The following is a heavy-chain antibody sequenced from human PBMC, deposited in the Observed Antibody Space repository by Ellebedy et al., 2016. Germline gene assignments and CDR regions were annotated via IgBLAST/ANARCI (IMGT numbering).Heavy chain of an antibody. J-gene: IGHJ4*02. Sequence: SLKISXGASGFDFDENAMHWVRQRPGKGLEWVARIAWNGAWIAYADSVKGRFTISRDNEKNFLYLQMSSLRAEDTAVYYCVRGGRGYDESLDSWGRGTLVTVSS. CDR3: VRGGRGYDESLDS. D-gene: IGHD5-12*01. V-gene: IGHV3-9*01. CDR1: GFDFDENA. CDR2: IAWNGAWI.